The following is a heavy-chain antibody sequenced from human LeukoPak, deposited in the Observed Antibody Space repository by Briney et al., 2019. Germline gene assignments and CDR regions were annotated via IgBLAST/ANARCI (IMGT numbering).Heavy chain of an antibody. V-gene: IGHV1-69*13. CDR2: VIPLFGPA. CDR3: VRLGSGYAPADF. Sequence: SSVKVSCKASGGTFSTLDISWVRQAPGHGLEWMGGVIPLFGPANYAQKFQDRVTIIADESTTTAYMELSSLRSEDTAVYYCVRLGSGYAPADFWGQGTLVTV. D-gene: IGHD5-12*01. CDR1: GGTFSTLD. J-gene: IGHJ4*02.